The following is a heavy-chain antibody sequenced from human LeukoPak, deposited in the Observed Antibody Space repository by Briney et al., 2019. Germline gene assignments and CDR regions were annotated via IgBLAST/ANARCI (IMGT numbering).Heavy chain of an antibody. CDR1: GGTFSSYA. D-gene: IGHD1-26*01. J-gene: IGHJ4*02. Sequence: ASVKVSCKASGGTFSSYAISWVRQAPGQGLEWMGGIIPVFGTANYAQKFQGRVTITTDESTSTAYMELSSLRSEDTAVYYCARGPELRFDYWGQGTLVTVSS. V-gene: IGHV1-69*05. CDR3: ARGPELRFDY. CDR2: IIPVFGTA.